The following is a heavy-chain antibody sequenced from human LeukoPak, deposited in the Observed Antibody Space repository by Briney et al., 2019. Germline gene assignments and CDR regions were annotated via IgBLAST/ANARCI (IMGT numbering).Heavy chain of an antibody. J-gene: IGHJ4*02. CDR2: IYHSGST. CDR3: VIHYYDSSGYYGDY. Sequence: PSETLSLTCAVSGYSISSGYYWGWIRPPPGKGLEWIGSIYHSGSTYYNPSLKSRVTISVDTSKNQFSLKLSSVTAADTAVYYCVIHYYDSSGYYGDYWGQGTLVTVSS. CDR1: GYSISSGYY. D-gene: IGHD3-22*01. V-gene: IGHV4-38-2*01.